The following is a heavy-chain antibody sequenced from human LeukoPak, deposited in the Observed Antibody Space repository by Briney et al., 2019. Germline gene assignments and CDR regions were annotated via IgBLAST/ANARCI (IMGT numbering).Heavy chain of an antibody. V-gene: IGHV4-59*01. Sequence: GSLRLSCAASGFTFSSYAMSWVRQAPGKGLEWIGYIYYSGGTNYNPSLKSRVTISVDTSKNQFSLKLSSVTAADTAVYYCARDGYVWGSHFDYWGQGTLVTVSS. CDR2: IYYSGGT. J-gene: IGHJ4*02. CDR3: ARDGYVWGSHFDY. CDR1: GFTFSSYA. D-gene: IGHD3-16*01.